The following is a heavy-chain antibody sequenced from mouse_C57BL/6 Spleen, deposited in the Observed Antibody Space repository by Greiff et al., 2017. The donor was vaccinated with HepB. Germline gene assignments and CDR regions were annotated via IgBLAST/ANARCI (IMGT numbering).Heavy chain of an antibody. Sequence: QVQLQQSGPELVKPGASVKISCKASGYAFSSSWMNWVKQRPGKGLEWIGRIYPGDGDTNYNGKFKGKATLTADKSSSTAYMQLSSLTSEDSAVYFCARSYGNYFDYWGQGTTLTVSS. CDR1: GYAFSSSW. CDR2: IYPGDGDT. D-gene: IGHD2-1*01. CDR3: ARSYGNYFDY. V-gene: IGHV1-82*01. J-gene: IGHJ2*01.